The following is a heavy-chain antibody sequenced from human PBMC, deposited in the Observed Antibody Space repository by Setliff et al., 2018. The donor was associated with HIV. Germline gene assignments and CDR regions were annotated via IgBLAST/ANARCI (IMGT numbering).Heavy chain of an antibody. CDR3: ARAFPTVGAFDI. D-gene: IGHD4-17*01. V-gene: IGHV4-38-2*01. J-gene: IGHJ3*02. Sequence: SETLSLTCAVSAYSISSGYYWGWIRQPPGKGLEWIGSIYHTGSTYYNPSLKSRVTMSVDTSKNQFSMKLSSVTAADTAVYYCARAFPTVGAFDIWGQGTVVTVSS. CDR1: AYSISSGYY. CDR2: IYHTGST.